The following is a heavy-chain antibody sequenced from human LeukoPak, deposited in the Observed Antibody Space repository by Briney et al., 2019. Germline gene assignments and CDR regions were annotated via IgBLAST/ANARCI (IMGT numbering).Heavy chain of an antibody. CDR3: ARVRGSGIYNWFDP. J-gene: IGHJ5*02. CDR2: MNPNSGNT. D-gene: IGHD3-10*01. Sequence: ASVKVSCKASGYTFTSYDINWVRQATGRGLEWMGWMNPNSGNTGYAQKFQGRVTMTRNTSISTAYMELSSLRSEDTAVYYCARVRGSGIYNWFDPWGQGTLVTVSS. V-gene: IGHV1-8*01. CDR1: GYTFTSYD.